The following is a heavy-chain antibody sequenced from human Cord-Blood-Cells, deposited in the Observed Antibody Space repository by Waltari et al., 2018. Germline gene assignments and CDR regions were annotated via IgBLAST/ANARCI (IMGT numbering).Heavy chain of an antibody. D-gene: IGHD7-27*01. CDR2: IFSNDEK. CDR3: ARSSELGFDY. CDR1: GFSLSNARMG. V-gene: IGHV2-26*01. Sequence: QVTLTESGPVLVKPTEPLTLTCTVSGFSLSNARMGVSCIRQPPGKALEWLAHIFSNDEKSYSTSLKSRLTISKDTSKSQVVLTMTNMDPVDTATYYCARSSELGFDYWGQGTLVTVSS. J-gene: IGHJ4*02.